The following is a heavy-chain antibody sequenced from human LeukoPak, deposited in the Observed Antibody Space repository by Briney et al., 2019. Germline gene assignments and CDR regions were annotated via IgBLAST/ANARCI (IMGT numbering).Heavy chain of an antibody. CDR3: ARVACSGGSCYVKTDY. V-gene: IGHV1-18*01. CDR2: ISAYNGNT. Sequence: ASVKVFCKASGYTFTSYGISWVRQAPGQGLEWMGWISAYNGNTNYAQKLQGRVTMTTDTSTSTAYMELRSLRSDDTAVYYCARVACSGGSCYVKTDYWGQGTLVTVSS. D-gene: IGHD2-15*01. J-gene: IGHJ4*02. CDR1: GYTFTSYG.